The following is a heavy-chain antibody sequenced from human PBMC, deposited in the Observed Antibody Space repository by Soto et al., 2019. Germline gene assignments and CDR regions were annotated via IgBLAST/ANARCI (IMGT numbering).Heavy chain of an antibody. CDR3: ARRGYGSRWPNVYMDV. V-gene: IGHV3-64*01. J-gene: IGHJ6*03. CDR2: ISNNGAHT. CDR1: GFTYSNYE. Sequence: PGGSLRLSFAASGFTYSNYEMHWVRQATGKGLEYVSGISNNGAHTDYAKSVKGRFTISRDNSENTLYLQMGSLRAEDMALYYCARRGYGSRWPNVYMDVWGKGTTVTVSS. D-gene: IGHD6-13*01.